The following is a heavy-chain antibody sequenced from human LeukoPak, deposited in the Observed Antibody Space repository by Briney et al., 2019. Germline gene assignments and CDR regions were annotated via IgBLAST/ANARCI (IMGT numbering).Heavy chain of an antibody. D-gene: IGHD2-21*02. Sequence: GGSLRLSCAASGFTLSDHWMRWVRHLPGEGLEWVANISSDGSFKFYVDSVKGRFTVSRDNAKNSLYLQMNSLRAEDTAMYYCVRVIVVVPTKFDYFDYWGQGTLVTVSS. J-gene: IGHJ4*02. V-gene: IGHV3-7*01. CDR2: ISSDGSFK. CDR1: GFTLSDHW. CDR3: VRVIVVVPTKFDYFDY.